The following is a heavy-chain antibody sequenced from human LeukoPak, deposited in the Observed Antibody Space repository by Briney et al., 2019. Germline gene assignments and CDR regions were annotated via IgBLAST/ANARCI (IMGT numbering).Heavy chain of an antibody. CDR3: ATEYLVKSFIRGVIRF. Sequence: GGSLRLSCAASGFTFSDYTMHWLRQTASNGLEWLALISYDGTDKYYAKSVKGRLTISRDKSNNTLYVQIDSLRPEDTAVYYCATEYLVKSFIRGVIRFWGQGALVTVSS. D-gene: IGHD3-10*01. CDR1: GFTFSDYT. CDR2: ISYDGTDK. J-gene: IGHJ4*02. V-gene: IGHV3-30*04.